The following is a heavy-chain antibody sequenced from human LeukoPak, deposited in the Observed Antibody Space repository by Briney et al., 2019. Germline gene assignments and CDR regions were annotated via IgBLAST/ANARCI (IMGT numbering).Heavy chain of an antibody. V-gene: IGHV1-46*01. CDR2: INPSGGST. D-gene: IGHD3-22*01. Sequence: ASVKVSCKASGYTFTSYYMHWVRQAPGQGLEWMGIINPSGGSTSYAQKFQGRVTMTRDTSTSTVYMELSSLRSEDTAVYYCARSGYYDSSGYYGTGTLGAYYYYGMDVWGQGTTVTVSS. J-gene: IGHJ6*02. CDR1: GYTFTSYY. CDR3: ARSGYYDSSGYYGTGTLGAYYYYGMDV.